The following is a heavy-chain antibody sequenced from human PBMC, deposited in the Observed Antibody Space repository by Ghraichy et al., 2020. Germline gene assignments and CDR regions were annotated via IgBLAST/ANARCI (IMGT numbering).Heavy chain of an antibody. CDR1: GFTVSSNY. D-gene: IGHD1-1*01. Sequence: LSLTCAASGFTVSSNYMSWVRQAPGKGLEWVSVIYSGGSTYYADSVKGRFTISRDNSKNTLYLQMNSLRAEDTAVYYCASPPPFVPGDYYGMDVWGQGTTVTVSS. J-gene: IGHJ6*02. CDR3: ASPPPFVPGDYYGMDV. V-gene: IGHV3-53*01. CDR2: IYSGGST.